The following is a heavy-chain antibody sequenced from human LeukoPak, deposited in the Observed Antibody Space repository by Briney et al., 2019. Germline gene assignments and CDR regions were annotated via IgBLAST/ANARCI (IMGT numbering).Heavy chain of an antibody. CDR2: IGRAGDT. CDR1: GLVFSSYD. V-gene: IGHV3-13*01. CDR3: VRGHDYGDYRHWYFDL. D-gene: IGHD4-17*01. Sequence: GGSLRLSCAASGLVFSSYDMHWVRQVTGKGLEWVSGIGRAGDTFYSDSVKGRVTISRENAKSSLYLQMSNLKGGDTAVYYCVRGHDYGDYRHWYFDLWGRGTLVTVSS. J-gene: IGHJ2*01.